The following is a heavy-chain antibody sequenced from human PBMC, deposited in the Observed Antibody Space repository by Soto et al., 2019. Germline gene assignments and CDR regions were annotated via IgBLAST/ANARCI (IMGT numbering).Heavy chain of an antibody. D-gene: IGHD6-19*01. CDR3: ARGVAGTGFDL. J-gene: IGHJ4*02. V-gene: IGHV6-1*01. CDR2: TYYRSNWRH. Sequence: SQTLSLTCAISGDSVSSNTAAWNWIRSSPSRGLEWLGRTYYRSNWRHDYAVAVKSRITVNPETSNNHFSLQLNSVTPDDTAVYYCARGVAGTGFDLWGQGTLVTVSS. CDR1: GDSVSSNTAA.